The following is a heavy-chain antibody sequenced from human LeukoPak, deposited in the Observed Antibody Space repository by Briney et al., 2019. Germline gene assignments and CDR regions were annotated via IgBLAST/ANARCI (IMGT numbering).Heavy chain of an antibody. V-gene: IGHV3-48*04. D-gene: IGHD3-22*01. J-gene: IGHJ4*02. CDR1: GFTFSSYS. CDR3: ARDPQLLSSGSGYYDY. CDR2: ISSSSSTI. Sequence: GGSLRLSCAASGFTFSSYSMNWVRQAPGKGLEWVSYISSSSSTIYYADSVKGRFTISRDNAKNSLYLQMNSLRAKDTAVYYCARDPQLLSSGSGYYDYWGQGTLVTVSS.